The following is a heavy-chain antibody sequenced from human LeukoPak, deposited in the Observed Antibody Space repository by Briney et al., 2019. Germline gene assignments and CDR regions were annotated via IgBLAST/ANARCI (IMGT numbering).Heavy chain of an antibody. Sequence: ASVKVSCKASGGTFSSYATSWVRQAPGQALEWWGGIIPMFGTANYAQKFQGRVTITTDESTSTAYMELSSLRSEDTAVYYCATPGRLPAWQYSSSDGPLDYWGQGTLVTVSS. J-gene: IGHJ4*02. CDR1: GGTFSSYA. CDR3: ATPGRLPAWQYSSSDGPLDY. V-gene: IGHV1-69*05. D-gene: IGHD6-6*01. CDR2: IIPMFGTA.